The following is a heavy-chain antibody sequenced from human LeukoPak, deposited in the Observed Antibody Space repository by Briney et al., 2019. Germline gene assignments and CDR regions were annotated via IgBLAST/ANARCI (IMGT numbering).Heavy chain of an antibody. V-gene: IGHV3-48*01. CDR1: RLTFSSYS. Sequence: GGSLRLSCAASRLTFSSYSMNWVRQAPGKGLEWISYISSGSSTIYYADSVKGRFTISRDNAKNSLYLQMNSLRAEDTAVYYCAKDGQQLVENWFDPWGQGTLVTVSS. J-gene: IGHJ5*02. D-gene: IGHD6-13*01. CDR3: AKDGQQLVENWFDP. CDR2: ISSGSSTI.